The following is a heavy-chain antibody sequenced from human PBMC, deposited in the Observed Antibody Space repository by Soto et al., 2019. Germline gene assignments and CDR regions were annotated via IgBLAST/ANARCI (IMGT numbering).Heavy chain of an antibody. CDR2: ISYSGTT. J-gene: IGHJ4*02. V-gene: IGHV4-59*01. CDR1: GDSISSDY. CDR3: ARAPTLYYFDY. Sequence: SETLSLTCTVSGDSISSDYWSWIRQPPGKALEWIGYISYSGTTSYNPSLKSRVTISVDTSKKQFSLKVSSVTAADTAVYYCARAPTLYYFDYWGQGTLVTVSS.